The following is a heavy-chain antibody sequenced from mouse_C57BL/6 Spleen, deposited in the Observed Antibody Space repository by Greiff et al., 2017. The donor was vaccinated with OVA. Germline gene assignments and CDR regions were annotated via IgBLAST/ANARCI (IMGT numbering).Heavy chain of an antibody. CDR3: ASGPHYFDY. CDR1: GYSITSGYY. J-gene: IGHJ2*01. V-gene: IGHV3-6*01. CDR2: ISYDGSN. Sequence: VQLKESGPGLVKPSQSLSLTCSVTGYSITSGYYWNWIRQFPGNKLEWMGYISYDGSNNYNPSLKNRISITRDTSKNQFFLKLNSVTTEDTATYYCASGPHYFDYWGQGTTLTVSS.